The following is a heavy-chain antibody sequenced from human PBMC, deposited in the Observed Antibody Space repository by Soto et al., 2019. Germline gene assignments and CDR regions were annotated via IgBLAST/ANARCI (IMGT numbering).Heavy chain of an antibody. Sequence: SETLSLTCTVSGGSISSGGYYWSWIRQHPGKGLEWIGYIYYSGSTYYNPSLKSRVTISVDTSKNQFSLKLSSVTAADTAVYYCARADCGGDCYYPVYYYYGMDVWGQGTTVTVSS. D-gene: IGHD2-21*02. CDR3: ARADCGGDCYYPVYYYYGMDV. J-gene: IGHJ6*02. V-gene: IGHV4-31*03. CDR2: IYYSGST. CDR1: GGSISSGGYY.